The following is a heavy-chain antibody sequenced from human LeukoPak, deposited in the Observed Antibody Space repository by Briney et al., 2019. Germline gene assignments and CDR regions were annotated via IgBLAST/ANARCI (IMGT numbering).Heavy chain of an antibody. D-gene: IGHD3-3*01. CDR2: MNPSTGNT. Sequence: ASVKVSCKASGYTFTGYYMHWVRQATGQGLEWLGWMNPSTGNTGFAQRFQGRVTMTKDTSISTAYMELSSLRSEDTAVYYCARDLSGYSDYYFDYWGQGTLVTVSS. CDR1: GYTFTGYY. V-gene: IGHV1-8*02. J-gene: IGHJ4*02. CDR3: ARDLSGYSDYYFDY.